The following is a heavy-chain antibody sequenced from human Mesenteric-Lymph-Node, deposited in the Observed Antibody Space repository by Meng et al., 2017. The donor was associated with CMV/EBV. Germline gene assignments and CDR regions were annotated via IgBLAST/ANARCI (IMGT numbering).Heavy chain of an antibody. J-gene: IGHJ6*02. CDR2: VNQDGPDR. V-gene: IGHV3-7*01. Sequence: GESLKISCATSGFIFNNYWMSWVRQAPGKGLEWVANVNQDGPDRNYADSLKGRFTISRDNAKNSLYLQMNSLRAEDTAVYYCARGSPPYDFWSGYWAYGMDVWGQGTTVTVSS. CDR1: GFIFNNYW. D-gene: IGHD3-3*01. CDR3: ARGSPPYDFWSGYWAYGMDV.